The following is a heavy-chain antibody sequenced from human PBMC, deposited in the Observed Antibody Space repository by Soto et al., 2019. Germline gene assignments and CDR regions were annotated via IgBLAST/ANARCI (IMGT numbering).Heavy chain of an antibody. Sequence: QVQLVQSGAEVKKPGASVKVSCKVSGYTLTELSMHWVRQAPGKGLEWMGGFDPEDGETIYAQKFQGRVTMAEDTSTDTDYMELSSLRSEDTAVYYCATGLPDYDYVWELDYWGQGTLVTVSS. CDR2: FDPEDGET. CDR1: GYTLTELS. V-gene: IGHV1-24*01. J-gene: IGHJ4*02. D-gene: IGHD3-16*01. CDR3: ATGLPDYDYVWELDY.